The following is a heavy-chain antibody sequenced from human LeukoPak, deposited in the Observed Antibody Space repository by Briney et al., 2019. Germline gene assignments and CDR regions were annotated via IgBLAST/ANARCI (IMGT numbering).Heavy chain of an antibody. V-gene: IGHV1-2*02. J-gene: IGHJ4*02. CDR2: INPNSGGT. D-gene: IGHD3-16*01. Sequence: GASVEVSCKASGYTFTGYYMHWLRQAPGQGLEWMGWINPNSGGTNYAQKFQGRVTITRDTSISTAYMELSRLRSDDTAVYYCARDRWAVLCDYWGQGTLVTVSS. CDR3: ARDRWAVLCDY. CDR1: GYTFTGYY.